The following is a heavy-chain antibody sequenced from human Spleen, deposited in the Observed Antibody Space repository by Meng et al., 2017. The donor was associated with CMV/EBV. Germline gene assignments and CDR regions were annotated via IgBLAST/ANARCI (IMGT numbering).Heavy chain of an antibody. CDR2: IYSGGSST. V-gene: IGHV3-23*03. CDR3: AKGDSAAAEPFDY. J-gene: IGHJ4*02. CDR1: GFTFSSYA. Sequence: GGSLRLSCAASGFTFSSYAMSWVRQAPGKGLEWVSVIYSGGSSTYYADSVKGRFTISRDNSKNTLYLQMNSLRAEDTAVYYCAKGDSAAAEPFDYWGQGALVTVSS. D-gene: IGHD6-13*01.